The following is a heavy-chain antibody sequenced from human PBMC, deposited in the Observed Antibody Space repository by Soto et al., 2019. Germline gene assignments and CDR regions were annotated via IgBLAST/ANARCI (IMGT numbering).Heavy chain of an antibody. CDR1: GFTISTFA. CDR3: AKDAVYNDGLWLMDS. V-gene: IGHV3-23*01. J-gene: IGHJ4*02. D-gene: IGHD2-21*01. CDR2: MTGSGATI. Sequence: GSLRLSCAASGFTISTFAMTWVRQAPGKGLESVCGMTGSGATIHYADSVRGRFTISKDNSKNVLFLQMDYLRDEDTAIYYCAKDAVYNDGLWLMDSWGQGTLVTVSS.